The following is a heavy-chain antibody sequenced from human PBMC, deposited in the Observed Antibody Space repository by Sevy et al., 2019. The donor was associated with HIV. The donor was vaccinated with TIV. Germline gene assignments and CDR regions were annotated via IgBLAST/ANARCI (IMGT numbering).Heavy chain of an antibody. D-gene: IGHD3-10*01. CDR3: AKDRSHIIMIRGVVIFDY. CDR2: ISCSGNT. Sequence: GGSLRLSCAASGFTFSSYAMSWVRQAPGKGLEWVSAISCSGNTYYADAVKGRFTISRDNPKNTLFLQMNSLRAEDTAVYYCAKDRSHIIMIRGVVIFDYWGQGTLVTVSS. V-gene: IGHV3-23*01. J-gene: IGHJ4*02. CDR1: GFTFSSYA.